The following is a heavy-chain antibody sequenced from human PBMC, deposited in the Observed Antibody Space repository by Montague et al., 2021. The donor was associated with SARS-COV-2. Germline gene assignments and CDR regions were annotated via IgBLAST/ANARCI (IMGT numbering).Heavy chain of an antibody. Sequence: SETLSLTCAVYGCTLTNHYLTWVRQPPGNGLEWVGEGSQIGRTTHYTPSLRSRVTISVDRSNDQLSLTLESVTAADTAVYYCARVPLHFDGFDYWGPGSLVTVAS. D-gene: IGHD3-9*01. CDR3: ARVPLHFDGFDY. CDR1: GCTLTNHY. V-gene: IGHV4-34*01. CDR2: GSQIGRT. J-gene: IGHJ4*02.